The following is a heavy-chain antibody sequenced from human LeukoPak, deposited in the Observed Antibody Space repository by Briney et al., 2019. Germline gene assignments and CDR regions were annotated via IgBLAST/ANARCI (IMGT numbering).Heavy chain of an antibody. CDR2: IYTSGST. CDR3: ARGGPGRITIFGVGGGYYYYGMDV. V-gene: IGHV4-61*02. Sequence: PSQTLSLTCTVSGGSISSGSYYWGWIRQPAGKGLEWIGRIYTSGSTNYNPSLKSRVTISVDTSKNQFSLKLSSVTATDPAVYYCARGGPGRITIFGVGGGYYYYGMDVWGQGTTVTVSS. D-gene: IGHD3-3*01. J-gene: IGHJ6*02. CDR1: GGSISSGSYY.